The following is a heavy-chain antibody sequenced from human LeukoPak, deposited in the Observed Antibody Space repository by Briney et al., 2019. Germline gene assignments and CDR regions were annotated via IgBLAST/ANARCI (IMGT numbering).Heavy chain of an antibody. Sequence: PSETLSLTCTVSGGSISSYYWSWIRQPPGKGLEWIGSIYHSGSTYYNPSLKSRVTISVDTSKNQFSLKLSSVTAADTAVYYCARESTMIVGRGAFDIWGQGTMVTVSS. V-gene: IGHV4-38-2*02. CDR3: ARESTMIVGRGAFDI. J-gene: IGHJ3*02. CDR1: GGSISSYY. CDR2: IYHSGST. D-gene: IGHD3-22*01.